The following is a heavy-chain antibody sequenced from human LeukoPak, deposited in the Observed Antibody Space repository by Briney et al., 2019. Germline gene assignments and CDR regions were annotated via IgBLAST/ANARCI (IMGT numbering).Heavy chain of an antibody. Sequence: GGSLRLSCATSGFTFTNYTMTWVRQTPGKGLEWVSSIRGSVSVTHYADSVKGRFTISRDNSKNTWYLQVTNLRAEDTAVYYCGKDYRGNSDLFECWGPGTVVTVSS. CDR1: GFTFTNYT. CDR2: IRGSVSVT. D-gene: IGHD4-23*01. J-gene: IGHJ3*01. V-gene: IGHV3-23*01. CDR3: GKDYRGNSDLFEC.